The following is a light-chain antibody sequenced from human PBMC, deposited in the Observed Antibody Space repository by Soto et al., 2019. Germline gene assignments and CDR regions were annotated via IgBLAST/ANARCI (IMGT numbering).Light chain of an antibody. CDR1: QSIGGC. J-gene: IGKJ2*01. V-gene: IGKV1-5*01. CDR2: DAS. CDR3: QQYNSYSPYT. Sequence: GDRVTITCRASQSIGGCLAWYQQKPGKAPELLIYDASSLESGVPSRFSGSGSGTEFTLTISSLQPDDFATYYCQQYNSYSPYTFGQGTKLEIK.